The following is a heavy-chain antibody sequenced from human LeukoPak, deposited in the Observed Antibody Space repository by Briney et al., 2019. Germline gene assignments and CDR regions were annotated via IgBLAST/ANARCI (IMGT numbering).Heavy chain of an antibody. J-gene: IGHJ5*02. CDR3: ARSPGVVVRLDWFDP. CDR1: GYSISSGYY. V-gene: IGHV4-38-2*01. D-gene: IGHD2-2*01. CDR2: IYHSGST. Sequence: SETLSLTCAVSGYSISSGYYWGWVRQPPGKGLEWIGSIYHSGSTYYNPSLKSRVTISVDTSKNQFSLKLSSVTAADTAVYYCARSPGVVVRLDWFDPWGQGTLVTVSS.